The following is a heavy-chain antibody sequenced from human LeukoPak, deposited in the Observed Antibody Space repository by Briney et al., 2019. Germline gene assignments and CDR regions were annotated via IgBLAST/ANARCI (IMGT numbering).Heavy chain of an antibody. CDR3: ARAAGRDYYDSSGPVDY. Sequence: SETLSLTCAVSGGSISSGGYSWSWTRQPPGKGLEWIGYIYHSGSTYYNPSLKSRVTISVDRSKNQFSLKLSSVTAADTAVYYCARAAGRDYYDSSGPVDYWGQGTLVTVSS. J-gene: IGHJ4*02. CDR2: IYHSGST. D-gene: IGHD3-22*01. V-gene: IGHV4-30-2*01. CDR1: GGSISSGGYS.